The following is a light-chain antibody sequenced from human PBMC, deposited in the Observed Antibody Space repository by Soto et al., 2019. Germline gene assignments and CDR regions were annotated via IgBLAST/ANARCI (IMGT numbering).Light chain of an antibody. CDR3: GAWDDSLNGYV. J-gene: IGLJ1*01. Sequence: QAVVTQPPSASGTPGQRVSISCSGSTSNIGRNTVNWYQQLPETAPKLLIYNSDQRPSGVPDRFSGSESGTSASLAISGLQSEDEADYYCGAWDDSLNGYVFGTGTQLTVL. CDR1: TSNIGRNT. V-gene: IGLV1-44*01. CDR2: NSD.